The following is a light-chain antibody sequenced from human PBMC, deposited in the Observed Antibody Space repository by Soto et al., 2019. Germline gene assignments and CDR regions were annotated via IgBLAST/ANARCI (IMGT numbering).Light chain of an antibody. J-gene: IGKJ4*01. CDR2: KAS. CDR3: HQYYSYSP. V-gene: IGKV1-5*03. CDR1: ESVNRW. Sequence: DIQLTQFPSTLSASVGDKDTITCRASESVNRWLAWYQQKPGKAPKLLIYKASTLENGVPSRFRGRGYGTKFTLTISSLQPVYFATYYCHQYYSYSPFGGGTKV.